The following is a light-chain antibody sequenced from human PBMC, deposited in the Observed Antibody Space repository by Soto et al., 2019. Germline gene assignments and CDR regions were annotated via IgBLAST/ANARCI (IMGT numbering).Light chain of an antibody. CDR2: AAF. Sequence: DIQMTQSPSSLSASVGDRITITCRASQGISNYLAWYQQKPGKVPKLLIYAAFTLESGVPSRFTASRSGTDFTLTNRTLQPEDVETNSCQKYDRDPQTFGQGTKVEIQ. CDR3: QKYDRDPQT. J-gene: IGKJ1*01. CDR1: QGISNY. V-gene: IGKV1-27*01.